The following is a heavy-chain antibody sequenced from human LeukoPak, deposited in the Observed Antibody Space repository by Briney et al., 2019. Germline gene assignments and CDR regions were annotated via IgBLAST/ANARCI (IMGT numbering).Heavy chain of an antibody. Sequence: GGSLRLSCAASGFTFSSHAMSWVRQAPGKGLEWVSAINGSGSSTYYADSVKGRVSISRDNSKNTLYLQMNSPRVEDTALYYCARDFWDDFEYFDLWGRGTLVTVSS. CDR3: ARDFWDDFEYFDL. V-gene: IGHV3-23*01. CDR2: INGSGSST. D-gene: IGHD3-3*01. CDR1: GFTFSSHA. J-gene: IGHJ2*01.